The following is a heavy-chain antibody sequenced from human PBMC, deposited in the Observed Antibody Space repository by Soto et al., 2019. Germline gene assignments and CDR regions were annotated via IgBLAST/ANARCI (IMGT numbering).Heavy chain of an antibody. J-gene: IGHJ4*02. CDR3: ARESTGSFLY. CDR2: IIPIFGTA. V-gene: IGHV1-69*13. CDR1: GYTFTSYY. D-gene: IGHD3-10*01. Sequence: ASVKVSCKASGYTFTSYYMHWVRQAPGQGLEWMGGIIPIFGTANYAQKFQGRVTITADESTSTAYMELSSLRSEDTAVYYCARESTGSFLYWGQGTLVTVSS.